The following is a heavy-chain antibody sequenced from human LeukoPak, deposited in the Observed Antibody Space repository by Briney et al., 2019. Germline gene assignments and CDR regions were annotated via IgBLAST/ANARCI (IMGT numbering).Heavy chain of an antibody. D-gene: IGHD5-12*01. J-gene: IGHJ3*02. Sequence: PGGSLRLSCAASGFTFSSYAMHWVRQAPGKGLEYVSAISSNGGSTYYANSVKGRFTISRDNSKNTLYLQMGSLRAEDMAVYYCAGTRKVATIAFDIWGQGTMVPVSS. CDR2: ISSNGGST. CDR1: GFTFSSYA. V-gene: IGHV3-64*01. CDR3: AGTRKVATIAFDI.